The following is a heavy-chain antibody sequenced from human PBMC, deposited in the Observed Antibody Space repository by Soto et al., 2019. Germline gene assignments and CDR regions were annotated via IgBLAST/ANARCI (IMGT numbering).Heavy chain of an antibody. CDR3: ASKRYCSGGSCYDDY. V-gene: IGHV4-39*01. CDR1: GGSISSSSYY. D-gene: IGHD2-15*01. CDR2: IYYSGST. J-gene: IGHJ4*02. Sequence: QLQLQESGPGLVKPSETLSLTCTVSGGSISSSSYYWGWIRQPPGKGLEWIGSIYYSGSTYYNPSLKSRVTISVDTSKNQFSLKLSSVTAADTAVYYCASKRYCSGGSCYDDYWCQGTLVTVSS.